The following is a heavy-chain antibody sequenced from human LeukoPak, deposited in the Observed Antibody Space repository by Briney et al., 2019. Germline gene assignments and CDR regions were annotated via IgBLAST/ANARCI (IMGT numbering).Heavy chain of an antibody. CDR3: ARESSSWYRGYFDY. CDR2: IYYSGST. CDR1: GYSISNDYY. V-gene: IGHV4-38-2*02. J-gene: IGHJ4*02. Sequence: ALETLSLTCTVSGYSISNDYYWGWIRQPPVKGLEWIGSIYYSGSTYYNPSLKSRVTISVDTSKNQFSLKLSSVTAADTAVYYCARESSSWYRGYFDYWGQGTLVTVSS. D-gene: IGHD6-13*01.